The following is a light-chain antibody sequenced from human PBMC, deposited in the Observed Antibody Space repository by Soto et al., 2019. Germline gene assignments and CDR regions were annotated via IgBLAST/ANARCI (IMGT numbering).Light chain of an antibody. CDR3: QSYDSSLSGSYV. Sequence: QPVLTQPPSVSGAPGQRVTISCTGSSSNIGAGYDVHWYQQLPGTAPKLLIYGNSNRPSGVPDRFSGSKSGTSASLAITGLQAEDEAVYYCQSYDSSLSGSYVFGTGTKLTVL. CDR1: SSNIGAGYD. CDR2: GNS. J-gene: IGLJ1*01. V-gene: IGLV1-40*01.